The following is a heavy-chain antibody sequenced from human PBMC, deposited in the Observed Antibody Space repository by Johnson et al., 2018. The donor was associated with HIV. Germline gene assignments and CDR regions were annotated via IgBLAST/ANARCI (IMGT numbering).Heavy chain of an antibody. CDR1: RFTFSDYY. V-gene: IGHV3-11*04. CDR3: ARDRGYWDAFDS. CDR2: ISSSGGTI. J-gene: IGHJ3*02. Sequence: QVQLVESGGGLVKPGGSLRLSCAASRFTFSDYYMSLIRQTPGKGLEWVSYISSSGGTIYYADSVKGRFSISRDNAKNSLYLQMNSLRAEDTAVYYCARDRGYWDAFDSWGQGTMVTVSS. D-gene: IGHD3-22*01.